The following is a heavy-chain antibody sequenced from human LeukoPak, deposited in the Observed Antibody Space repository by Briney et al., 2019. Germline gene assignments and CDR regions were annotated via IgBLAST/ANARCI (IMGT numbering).Heavy chain of an antibody. CDR1: GFTFSAYA. J-gene: IGHJ4*02. CDR3: AKPPEVGATVGYFDY. CDR2: ISYDGTNQ. D-gene: IGHD1-26*01. V-gene: IGHV3-30*18. Sequence: GTSLRLSCAASGFTFSAYAMHWVRQTPGKGLEWVAFISYDGTNQYYADSVKGRFTISRDNSKNTLYLQMSSLRAEDTAVYYCAKPPEVGATVGYFDYWGQGTLVTVSS.